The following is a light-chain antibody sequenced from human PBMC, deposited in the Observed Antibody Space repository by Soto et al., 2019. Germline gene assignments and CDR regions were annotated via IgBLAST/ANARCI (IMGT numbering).Light chain of an antibody. CDR1: SSDVGGYNY. CDR3: SSYAGSDNLV. CDR2: EVS. Sequence: ALTQPPSASGSPGQSVTISCTGTSSDVGGYNYVSWYQQHPGKAPKLMIYEVSKRPSGVPDRFSGSKSGNTASLTVSGIKAEDEADYYCSSYAGSDNLVFGGGTKLTVL. V-gene: IGLV2-8*01. J-gene: IGLJ2*01.